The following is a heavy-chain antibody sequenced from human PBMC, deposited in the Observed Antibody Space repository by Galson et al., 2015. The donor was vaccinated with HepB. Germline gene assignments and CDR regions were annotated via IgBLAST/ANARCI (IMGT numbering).Heavy chain of an antibody. Sequence: SLRLSCAASGFSFSRYGMHWVRQAPGKGLEWVAVIWYDGNYKYYADSVKGRFTISRDNSKNTLYLQMNSLRAEDTAVYYCTRDGVRFLEWLLDSWGQGILVTVSS. CDR3: TRDGVRFLEWLLDS. CDR1: GFSFSRYG. CDR2: IWYDGNYK. V-gene: IGHV3-33*01. J-gene: IGHJ4*02. D-gene: IGHD3-3*01.